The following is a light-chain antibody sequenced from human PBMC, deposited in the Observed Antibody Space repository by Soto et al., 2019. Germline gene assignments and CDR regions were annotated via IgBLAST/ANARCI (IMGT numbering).Light chain of an antibody. Sequence: QSALNQPASVSGSPGQSITISCTGTSSDVGGYNSVSWYQQHPGKAPKLVIYDVGNRPSGVSDRFSGSKSGNTASLTISGLQAEDEAEYYCSSYTSSSTYVFGAGTKVTVL. CDR1: SSDVGGYNS. J-gene: IGLJ1*01. V-gene: IGLV2-14*01. CDR2: DVG. CDR3: SSYTSSSTYV.